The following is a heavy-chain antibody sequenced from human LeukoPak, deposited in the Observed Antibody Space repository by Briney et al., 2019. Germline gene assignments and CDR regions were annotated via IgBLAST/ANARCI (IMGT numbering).Heavy chain of an antibody. CDR2: IRSKAYGGTT. J-gene: IGHJ4*02. D-gene: IGHD6-19*01. CDR1: GFTFGDYA. CDR3: TRDGDSSGLYFDY. Sequence: PGRSLRLSCTASGFTFGDYAMSWFRQAPGKGLEWVGFIRSKAYGGTTEYAASVKGRFTISRDDSKSIAYLKMNSLKTEDTAVYYCTRDGDSSGLYFDYWGQGTLVTVSS. V-gene: IGHV3-49*03.